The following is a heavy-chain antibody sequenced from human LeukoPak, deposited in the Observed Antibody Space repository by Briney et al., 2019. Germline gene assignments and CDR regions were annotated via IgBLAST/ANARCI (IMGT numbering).Heavy chain of an antibody. CDR1: GYSISSAYY. CDR3: ARVRYCGGASCSSPTYFDY. CDR2: LYHSGST. V-gene: IGHV4-38-2*02. Sequence: PSETLSLTCTVSGYSISSAYYWGWIRQPPRKGLEWIGNLYHSGSTYYNASLKSRVTILLDMARSRFSLKLSSVTAADTAVYYCARVRYCGGASCSSPTYFDYWGQGILVTVSS. D-gene: IGHD2-21*01. J-gene: IGHJ4*02.